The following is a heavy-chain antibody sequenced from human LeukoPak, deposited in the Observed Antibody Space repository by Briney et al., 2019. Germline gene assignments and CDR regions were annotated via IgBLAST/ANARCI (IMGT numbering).Heavy chain of an antibody. D-gene: IGHD6-13*01. CDR2: LSAYNGNT. J-gene: IGHJ4*02. V-gene: IGHV1-18*01. CDR1: GYTFTSYG. Sequence: ASVKVSCKASGYTFTSYGISRVRQAPGQGLEWMGWLSAYNGNTNYAQKLQGRVTMTTDTATSTAYMELRNLRSEDTAVYYRATGPRRGIAAAGAIFDYWGQGTLVTVSS. CDR3: ATGPRRGIAAAGAIFDY.